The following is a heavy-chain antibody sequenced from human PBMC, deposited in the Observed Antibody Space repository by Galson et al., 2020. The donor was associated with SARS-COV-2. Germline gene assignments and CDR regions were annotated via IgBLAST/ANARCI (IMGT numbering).Heavy chain of an antibody. V-gene: IGHV3-30*18. CDR1: GFTLSNYG. D-gene: IGHD3-22*01. CDR3: AKDLYYQDSSGPDS. CDR2: ISYDGSNK. J-gene: IGHJ4*02. Sequence: GGSLRLSCAASGFTLSNYGMHWVRQAPGKGLEWVALISYDGSNKYYADSVKGRFTISRDNSKNTLYLQMDSLRAEDTAVYYCAKDLYYQDSSGPDSWGQGTLVTVSS.